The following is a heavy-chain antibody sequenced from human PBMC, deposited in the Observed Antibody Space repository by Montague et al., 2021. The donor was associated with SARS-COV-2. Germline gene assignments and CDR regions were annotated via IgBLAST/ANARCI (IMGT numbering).Heavy chain of an antibody. Sequence: LSLTCTVSGGSISSGGYYWSWIRQHPGKGLEWIGYIYYSGSXYYNPSLKGRVTISVDTSKNQFSLKLSSVTAADTAVYYCARAPATIFGVVKQIDYWGQGTLVTVSS. D-gene: IGHD3-3*01. CDR2: IYYSGSX. CDR1: GGSISSGGYY. J-gene: IGHJ4*02. V-gene: IGHV4-31*03. CDR3: ARAPATIFGVVKQIDY.